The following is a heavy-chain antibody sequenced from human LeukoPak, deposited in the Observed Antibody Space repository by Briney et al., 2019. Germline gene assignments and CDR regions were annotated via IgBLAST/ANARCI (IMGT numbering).Heavy chain of an antibody. V-gene: IGHV4-34*01. CDR1: GGSVSTYY. CDR3: AREPGYCTGGRCYGGWFDP. J-gene: IGHJ5*02. D-gene: IGHD2-15*01. Sequence: SETLSLTCAVYGGSVSTYYWSWIRQSPGKGLEWIGEIHHSGGPIYNPSLKSRVAISLDTSRNQISLKLSSVTAADTAVYYCAREPGYCTGGRCYGGWFDPWGQGTLVNVSS. CDR2: IHHSGGP.